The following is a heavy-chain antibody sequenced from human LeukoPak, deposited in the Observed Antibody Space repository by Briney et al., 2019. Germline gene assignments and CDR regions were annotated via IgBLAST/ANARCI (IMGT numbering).Heavy chain of an antibody. CDR1: GGSFSGYY. Sequence: PSETLSLTCAVYGGSFSGYYWSWIRQPPGKGLEWIGEINHSGSTNYNPSLKSRVTISVDTSKNQFSLKLSSVTAADTAVFYCARGLRWLVPFDYWGQGTLVTVSS. CDR3: ARGLRWLVPFDY. J-gene: IGHJ4*02. V-gene: IGHV4-34*01. CDR2: INHSGST. D-gene: IGHD6-19*01.